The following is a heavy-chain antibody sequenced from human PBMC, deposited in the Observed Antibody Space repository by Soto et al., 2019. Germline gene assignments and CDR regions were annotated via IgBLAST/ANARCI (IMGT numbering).Heavy chain of an antibody. Sequence: GASVKVSCKASGYTFTSYGISWVRQAPGQGLEWMGWISAYNGNTNYAQKLQGRVTMTTDTSTRTGYMELRSLRSDDTAVYYCAIGETSTDYWGQGTLVTVSS. CDR3: AIGETSTDY. CDR2: ISAYNGNT. V-gene: IGHV1-18*01. J-gene: IGHJ4*02. CDR1: GYTFTSYG. D-gene: IGHD1-26*01.